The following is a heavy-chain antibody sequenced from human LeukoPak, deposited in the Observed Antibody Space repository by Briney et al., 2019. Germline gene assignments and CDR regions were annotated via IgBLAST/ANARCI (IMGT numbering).Heavy chain of an antibody. CDR3: AKVTVVPYYFDY. D-gene: IGHD4-23*01. J-gene: IGHJ4*02. CDR2: ISGSGGST. V-gene: IGHV3-23*01. Sequence: GSLRLSCAPSGFTFSSYAMGWVRQAPGKGLEWVSAISGSGGSTYYADSVKGRFTISRDNSKNTLYLQMNSLRAEDTAVYYCAKVTVVPYYFDYWGQGTLVTVSS. CDR1: GFTFSSYA.